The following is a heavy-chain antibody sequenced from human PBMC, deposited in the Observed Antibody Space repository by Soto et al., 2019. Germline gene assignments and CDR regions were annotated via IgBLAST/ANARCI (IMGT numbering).Heavy chain of an antibody. CDR3: ARDLGEIRFGELRPNYFDY. D-gene: IGHD3-10*01. J-gene: IGHJ4*02. CDR1: GFTFSSYS. CDR2: ISSSSSTI. Sequence: EVQLVESGGGLVQPGGSLRLSCAASGFTFSSYSMNWVRQAPGKGLEWVSYISSSSSTIYYADSVKGRFTISRDNAKNSLYLQMNSLRAEDTAVYYCARDLGEIRFGELRPNYFDYWGQGTLVTVSS. V-gene: IGHV3-48*01.